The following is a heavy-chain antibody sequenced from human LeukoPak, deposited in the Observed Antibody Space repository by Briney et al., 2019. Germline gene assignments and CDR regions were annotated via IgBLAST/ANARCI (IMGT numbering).Heavy chain of an antibody. Sequence: MPSETLSLTCTVSGGSISSTTYYWGWIRQPPGKGLEWIGSVYYRGNTYYNPSLKSRVTMSVVTSKSQFSLRLNSVTAADTSVYYCARLWSGLRPPDYWGQGTLVTVSS. CDR3: ARLWSGLRPPDY. D-gene: IGHD3-3*01. V-gene: IGHV4-39*01. J-gene: IGHJ4*02. CDR1: GGSISSTTYY. CDR2: VYYRGNT.